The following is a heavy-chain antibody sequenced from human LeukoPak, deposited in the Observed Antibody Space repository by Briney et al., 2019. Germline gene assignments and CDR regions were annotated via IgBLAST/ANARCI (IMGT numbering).Heavy chain of an antibody. CDR3: PRDRPTIFAI. CDR1: GGAVSIYH. V-gene: IGHV4-59*02. D-gene: IGHD3-3*01. J-gene: IGHJ4*02. CDR2: TYYRGTT. Sequence: SEALSVTCTVSGGAVSIYHGSWIRQTPGKGLGWIGYTYYRGTTIYNPSLQSRVTISVATSTNQLSLKLKSVTDADTSVYSCPRDRPTIFAIWGQGTLVTVSS.